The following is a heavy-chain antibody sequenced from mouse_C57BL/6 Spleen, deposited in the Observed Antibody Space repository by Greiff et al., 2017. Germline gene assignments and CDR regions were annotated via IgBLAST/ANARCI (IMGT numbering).Heavy chain of an antibody. Sequence: VQLQQSGPGLVQPSQCLTITCTVSGFSLTSYGVHWVRQSPGKGLEWLGVIWSGGSTDYNAAFITRLSISKDNSKSQVFFKMNSLQADDTTIYYCARDPFAYWGQGTLVTVSA. V-gene: IGHV2-2*01. CDR2: IWSGGST. CDR1: GFSLTSYG. CDR3: ARDPFAY. J-gene: IGHJ3*01.